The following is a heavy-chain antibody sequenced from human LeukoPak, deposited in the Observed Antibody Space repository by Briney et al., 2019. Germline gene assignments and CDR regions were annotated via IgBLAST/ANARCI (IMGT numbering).Heavy chain of an antibody. CDR1: GYTFTGYY. D-gene: IGHD3-22*01. Sequence: GASVKVSCKASGYTFTGYYMHWVRQAPGQGLEWMGWINPNSGGTNHAQKFQGRVTMTRDTSISTAYMELSRLRSDDTAVYYCARGYGYDSSGYYDPEFDYWGQGTLVTVSS. V-gene: IGHV1-2*02. J-gene: IGHJ4*02. CDR2: INPNSGGT. CDR3: ARGYGYDSSGYYDPEFDY.